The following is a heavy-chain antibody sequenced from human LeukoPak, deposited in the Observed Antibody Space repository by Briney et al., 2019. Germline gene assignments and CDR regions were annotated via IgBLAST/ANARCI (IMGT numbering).Heavy chain of an antibody. V-gene: IGHV4-4*09. J-gene: IGHJ4*02. CDR3: ARLGSYHDF. D-gene: IGHD1-26*01. Sequence: SETLSLTCIVSGASISNYYWSWIRHTPEKGLEWMGHIHTSGGSSYYPSLKSRLTMSIDTSRNQLSLKLTSMTAADTALYFCARLGSYHDFWGQGALVTVSS. CDR2: IHTSGGS. CDR1: GASISNYY.